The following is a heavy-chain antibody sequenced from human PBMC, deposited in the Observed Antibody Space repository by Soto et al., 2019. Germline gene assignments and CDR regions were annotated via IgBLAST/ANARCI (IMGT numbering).Heavy chain of an antibody. CDR3: ARGTPSPLIVRSSRGPWFDP. D-gene: IGHD2-15*01. CDR2: VYYSGTT. Sequence: SETLSLTCSVSGGSVSNKTYYWSWIRQPPGKRLEWIGYVYYSGTTNYNPSLKSRVTISVDTSKMQVSLKLSSVTAADTAVYFCARGTPSPLIVRSSRGPWFDPWGQGTLVTVSS. CDR1: GGSVSNKTYY. J-gene: IGHJ5*02. V-gene: IGHV4-61*01.